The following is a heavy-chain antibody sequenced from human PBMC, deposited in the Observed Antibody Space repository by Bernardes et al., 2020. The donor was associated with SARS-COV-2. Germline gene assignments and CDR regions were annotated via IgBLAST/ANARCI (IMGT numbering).Heavy chain of an antibody. CDR1: GGSFSGYY. CDR3: ARGAMVETDAFDI. D-gene: IGHD5-18*01. CDR2: ITHSGST. V-gene: IGHV4-34*01. J-gene: IGHJ3*02. Sequence: SETLSLTCAVYGGSFSGYYWSWIRQPPGKGLEWIGEITHSGSTNYNPSLKSRVTISVDTSKNQFSLKLGSVTAADTAVYYCARGAMVETDAFDIWGQGTMVTVSS.